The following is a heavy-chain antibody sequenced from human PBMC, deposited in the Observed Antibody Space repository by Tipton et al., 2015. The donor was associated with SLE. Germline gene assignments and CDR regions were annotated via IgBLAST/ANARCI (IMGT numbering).Heavy chain of an antibody. CDR2: TNPSGNT. Sequence: TLSLTCAVSAYSISSGYYWGYIRQPPGKGLEWIGQTNPSGNTNYNPSLKSRVTISVDTSNNQLSLKLTSVTAADTAVYYCARGAKERITLVRVRPYYFDYWGQGSLVTVSS. J-gene: IGHJ4*01. CDR3: ARGAKERITLVRVRPYYFDY. CDR1: AYSISSGYY. D-gene: IGHD3-10*01. V-gene: IGHV4-38-2*01.